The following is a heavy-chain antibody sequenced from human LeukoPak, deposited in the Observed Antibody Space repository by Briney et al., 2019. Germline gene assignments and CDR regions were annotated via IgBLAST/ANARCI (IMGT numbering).Heavy chain of an antibody. J-gene: IGHJ6*02. CDR1: GYTFTSYY. D-gene: IGHD6-13*01. CDR2: INPSGGST. Sequence: ASVKVSCKASGYTFTSYYMHWVRQAPGQGLEWMGIINPSGGSTSYAQKFQGRVTMTRDTSTSTVYMELSSLRSEDTAVYYCARDSGSHSSSWYSYYYGMDVWGQGTTVTVSS. V-gene: IGHV1-46*01. CDR3: ARDSGSHSSSWYSYYYGMDV.